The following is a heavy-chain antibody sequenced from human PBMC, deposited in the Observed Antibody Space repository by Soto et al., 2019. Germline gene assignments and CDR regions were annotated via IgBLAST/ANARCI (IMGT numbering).Heavy chain of an antibody. J-gene: IGHJ3*02. V-gene: IGHV5-51*03. CDR3: ATNYHCSGGSCHAFDI. CDR2: IYPGDSDT. Sequence: EVQLVQSGAEVKKPGESLEISCKGSGYSFTSYWIGWVRQMPGKGLEWMGIIYPGDSDTRYSPSFQGQVTISADKSISTAYLQWSSLKASDTAMYYCATNYHCSGGSCHAFDIWGQGTMVTVSS. CDR1: GYSFTSYW. D-gene: IGHD2-15*01.